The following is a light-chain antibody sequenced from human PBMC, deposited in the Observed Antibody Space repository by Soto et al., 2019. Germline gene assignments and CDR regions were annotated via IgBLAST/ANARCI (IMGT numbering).Light chain of an antibody. Sequence: QSVLTQPASVSGSPGQSITISCNGTSSDVGAFNYVSWYQHHPGKAPKLIIYDVTDRPSGVSNRFSASKSGNTASLTISGLQAEDEADYYCSSYTTRNTEAFGTGTKVTVL. CDR3: SSYTTRNTEA. J-gene: IGLJ1*01. CDR2: DVT. CDR1: SSDVGAFNY. V-gene: IGLV2-14*03.